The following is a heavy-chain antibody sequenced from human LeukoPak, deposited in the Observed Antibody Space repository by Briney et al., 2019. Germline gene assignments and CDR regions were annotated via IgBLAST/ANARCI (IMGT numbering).Heavy chain of an antibody. V-gene: IGHV3-23*01. CDR3: ARTAAGTLSPLGY. D-gene: IGHD6-13*01. CDR2: ISGSGGST. CDR1: GFTFSSYA. Sequence: GGSLRLSCVASGFTFSSYAMSWVRQAPGKGLEWVSAISGSGGSTYYADSVKGRFTSSRDNSKNTLYLQMNSLRAEDTAVYYCARTAAGTLSPLGYWGQGTLVTVSS. J-gene: IGHJ4*02.